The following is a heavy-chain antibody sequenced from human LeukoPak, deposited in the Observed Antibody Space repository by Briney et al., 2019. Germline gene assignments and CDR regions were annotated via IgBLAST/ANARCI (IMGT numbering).Heavy chain of an antibody. CDR3: ARGERDYFDSSGYYYRGRMDV. CDR1: GYTFTDYY. Sequence: ASVKVSCKASGYTFTDYYMHWVRQAPGQGLEWMGWINPNSRGTNHAQKFQGRVTMTRDTSISTAYMELSRLTSDDTAVYYCARGERDYFDSSGYYYRGRMDVWGQGTTVIVSS. CDR2: INPNSRGT. J-gene: IGHJ6*02. D-gene: IGHD3-22*01. V-gene: IGHV1-2*02.